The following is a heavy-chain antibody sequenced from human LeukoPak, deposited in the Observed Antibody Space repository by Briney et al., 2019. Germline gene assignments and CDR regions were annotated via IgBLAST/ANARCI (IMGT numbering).Heavy chain of an antibody. CDR3: AKDSSSALFDY. D-gene: IGHD6-6*01. CDR1: GFIFNNYA. Sequence: SLRLSCAGSGFIFNNYAMHWVRQPPGKGLEWVSGISWNSGSIDYADSVKGRFTISRDNAKNSLYLQMNSLRAEDTAVYYCAKDSSSALFDYWGQGTLVTVSS. J-gene: IGHJ4*02. V-gene: IGHV3-9*01. CDR2: ISWNSGSI.